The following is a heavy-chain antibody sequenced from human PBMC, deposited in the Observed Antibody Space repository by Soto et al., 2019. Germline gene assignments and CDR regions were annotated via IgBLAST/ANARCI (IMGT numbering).Heavy chain of an antibody. Sequence: ASVKVSCKASGGAFSSYAISWVRQAPGQGREWMGGIIPIFGTANYAQKFQGRVTITADESTSTAYMELSSLRSEDTAVYYCASVVGATVHYYYYGMDVWGQGXTVTVYS. V-gene: IGHV1-69*13. J-gene: IGHJ6*02. D-gene: IGHD1-26*01. CDR1: GGAFSSYA. CDR2: IIPIFGTA. CDR3: ASVVGATVHYYYYGMDV.